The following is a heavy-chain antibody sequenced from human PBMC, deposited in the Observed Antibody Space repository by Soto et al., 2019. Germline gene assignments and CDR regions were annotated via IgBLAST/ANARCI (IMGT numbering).Heavy chain of an antibody. J-gene: IGHJ3*02. CDR3: EPMALGWCDFGRVYSGGAFGI. Sequence: SETLSLTCAVYGGSFSGYYWSWIRQPPGKGLEWIGEINHSGSTNYNPSLKSRVTISVDTSKNQFSLKLSSVTAADTAVYYCEPMALGWCDFGRVYSGGAFGIWGEGTMVT. CDR2: INHSGST. CDR1: GGSFSGYY. D-gene: IGHD3-3*01. V-gene: IGHV4-34*01.